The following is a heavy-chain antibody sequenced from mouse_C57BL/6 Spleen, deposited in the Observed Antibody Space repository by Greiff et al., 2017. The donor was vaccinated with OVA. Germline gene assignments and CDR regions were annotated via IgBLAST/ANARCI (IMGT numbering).Heavy chain of an antibody. CDR2: IDPSDSYT. Sequence: QVQLKQPGAELVKPGASVKLSCKASGYTFTSYWMQWVKQRPGQGLEWIGEIDPSDSYTNYNQKFKGKATLTVDTSSSTAYMQLSSLTSEDSAVYYCAANWGEVYWGQGTTLTVSS. D-gene: IGHD4-1*01. V-gene: IGHV1-50*01. CDR1: GYTFTSYW. J-gene: IGHJ2*01. CDR3: AANWGEVY.